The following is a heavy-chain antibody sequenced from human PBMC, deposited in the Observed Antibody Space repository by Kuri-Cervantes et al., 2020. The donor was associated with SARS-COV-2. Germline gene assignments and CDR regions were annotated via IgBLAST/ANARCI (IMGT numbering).Heavy chain of an antibody. D-gene: IGHD6-13*01. J-gene: IGHJ5*02. CDR2: INPNSGNT. CDR3: ARAYSSSWYERWFDP. CDR1: GYTFTSYD. Sequence: ASVKVSCKASGYTFTSYDINWVRQATGQGLEWMGWINPNSGNTGYAQKFQGRVTMTRNTSISTAYMELSSLRSEDTAVYYCARAYSSSWYERWFDPWGQGTLVTVSS. V-gene: IGHV1-8*02.